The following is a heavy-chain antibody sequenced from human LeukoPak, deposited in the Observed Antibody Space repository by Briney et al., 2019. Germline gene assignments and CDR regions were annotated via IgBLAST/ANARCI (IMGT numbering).Heavy chain of an antibody. D-gene: IGHD4-17*01. Sequence: SETLSLTCTVSGGTISWFYWSWIRQSPGRGLEWIAYIHYTGTVNYNPAHKSRATISVDMSNNQLSLELTFVTAADTAVYYCARGLTTDYGAFNIWGQGTAVSVSS. V-gene: IGHV4-59*01. CDR3: ARGLTTDYGAFNI. CDR1: GGTISWFY. J-gene: IGHJ3*02. CDR2: IHYTGTV.